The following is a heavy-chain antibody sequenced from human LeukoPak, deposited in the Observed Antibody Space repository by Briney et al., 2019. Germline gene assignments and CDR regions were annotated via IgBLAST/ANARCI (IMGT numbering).Heavy chain of an antibody. CDR2: ISAYNGNT. CDR1: GGTFSSYA. J-gene: IGHJ4*02. D-gene: IGHD3-3*01. CDR3: ARDRSSADTYYDFWSGYCDY. V-gene: IGHV1-18*01. Sequence: ASVKVSCKASGGTFSSYAISWVRQAPGQGLEWMGWISAYNGNTNYAQKLQGRVTMTTDTSTSTAYIELRSLRSDDTAVYYCARDRSSADTYYDFWSGYCDYWGQGTLVTVSS.